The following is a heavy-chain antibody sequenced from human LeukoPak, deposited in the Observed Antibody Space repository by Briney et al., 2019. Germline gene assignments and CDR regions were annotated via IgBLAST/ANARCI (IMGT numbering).Heavy chain of an antibody. D-gene: IGHD2-2*01. CDR1: GFTFSSYE. Sequence: GGSLRLSCAASGFTFSSYEMNWVRQAPGKGLEWVSYISSSGSTIYYADSVKGRFTISRDNAKNSLYLQMNSLRAEDTAVYYCAREEAIPAATYYYHYGMDVWGQGTTATVSS. CDR3: AREEAIPAATYYYHYGMDV. CDR2: ISSSGSTI. V-gene: IGHV3-48*03. J-gene: IGHJ6*02.